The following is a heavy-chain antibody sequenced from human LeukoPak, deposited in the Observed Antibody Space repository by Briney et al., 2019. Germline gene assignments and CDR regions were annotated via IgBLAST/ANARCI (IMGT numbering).Heavy chain of an antibody. CDR1: NASISRSHYY. CDR3: ASLGYCSGGSCYSI. V-gene: IGHV4-39*07. Sequence: PSETLSLTCTVSNASISRSHYYWAWIRQPPGKGLEWIGEIYHSGSTNYNPSLKSRVTISVDKSKNQFSLKLSSVTAADTAVYYCASLGYCSGGSCYSIWGQGTLVTVSS. D-gene: IGHD2-15*01. CDR2: IYHSGST. J-gene: IGHJ4*02.